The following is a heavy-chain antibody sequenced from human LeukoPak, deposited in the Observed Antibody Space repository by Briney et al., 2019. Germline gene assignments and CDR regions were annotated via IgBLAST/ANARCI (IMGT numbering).Heavy chain of an antibody. CDR2: ISSSSSTI. CDR3: ARDWGRGYSYGSDY. Sequence: GGSLRLSCAASGFTFSSYSMNWVRQAPGKGLEWVSYISSSSSTIYYADSVKGRFTISRDNAKNSLYLQMNSLRAEDTAVYYCARDWGRGYSYGSDYWGQGTLVTVSS. D-gene: IGHD5-18*01. J-gene: IGHJ4*02. V-gene: IGHV3-48*04. CDR1: GFTFSSYS.